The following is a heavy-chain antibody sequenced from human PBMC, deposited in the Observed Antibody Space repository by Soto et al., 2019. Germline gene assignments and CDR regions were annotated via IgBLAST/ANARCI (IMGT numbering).Heavy chain of an antibody. CDR1: GGSISSYY. Sequence: PSETLSLTCTVSGGSISSYYWSWIRQPPGKRLEWIGYIYYSGSTHYNPSLKSRVTISLDTSKNQFSLNLSSVTAADTAVYYCASMGYHYGSGSYPLDYWGQGTLVTVSS. CDR2: IYYSGST. CDR3: ASMGYHYGSGSYPLDY. V-gene: IGHV4-59*08. J-gene: IGHJ4*02. D-gene: IGHD3-10*01.